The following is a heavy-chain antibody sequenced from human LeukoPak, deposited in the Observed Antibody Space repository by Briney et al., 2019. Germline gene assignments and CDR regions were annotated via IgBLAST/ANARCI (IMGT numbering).Heavy chain of an antibody. CDR2: IYHSGST. V-gene: IGHV4-30-2*01. J-gene: IGHJ4*02. CDR1: GGSISSGGYS. CDR3: ARDRKDGLFDY. Sequence: SETLSLTCAVSGGSISSGGYSWSWIRQPPGKGLEWIGYIYHSGSTYYNPSLKSRVTISVDRSKNQFSLKLSSVTAADTAVYYCARDRKDGLFDYWGQGTLVTVSS. D-gene: IGHD3-10*01.